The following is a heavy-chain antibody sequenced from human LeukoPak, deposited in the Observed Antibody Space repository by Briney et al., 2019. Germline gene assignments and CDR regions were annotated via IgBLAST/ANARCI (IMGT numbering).Heavy chain of an antibody. D-gene: IGHD5-18*01. J-gene: IGHJ4*02. CDR1: GFTFSSYS. CDR2: ISSSSSYI. CDR3: AKGRGQSYPHYYFDS. V-gene: IGHV3-21*01. Sequence: GGSLRLSCAASGFTFSSYSMNWVRQAPGKGLEWVSSISSSSSYIYYADSVKGRFTISRDNAKNSLYLQMNSLRAEDTAVYYCAKGRGQSYPHYYFDSWGQGTLVTVSS.